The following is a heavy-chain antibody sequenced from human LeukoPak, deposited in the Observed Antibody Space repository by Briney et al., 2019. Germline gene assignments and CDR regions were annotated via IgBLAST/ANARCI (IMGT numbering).Heavy chain of an antibody. V-gene: IGHV3-21*01. CDR1: GFTFSSYA. CDR3: ARVLAGASHFDY. CDR2: ISSSSSYI. D-gene: IGHD1-26*01. Sequence: PGGSLRLSCAASGFTFSSYAMSWVRQAPGKGLEWVSSISSSSSYIYYADSVKGRFTISRDNAKNSLYLQMNSLRAEDTAVYYCARVLAGASHFDYWGQGTLVTVSS. J-gene: IGHJ4*02.